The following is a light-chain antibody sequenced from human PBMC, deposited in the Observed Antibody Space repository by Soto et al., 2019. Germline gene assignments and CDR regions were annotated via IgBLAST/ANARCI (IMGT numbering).Light chain of an antibody. CDR2: EVT. CDR1: SSDVGGYNY. Sequence: QSVLTQPPSASGSPGQSVTISCTGSSSDVGGYNYVSWYQHHPGKAPKLLIYEVTERPSGVPDRFSGSKSGNAASLTVSGLQADDEAVYYCSSYTGTNNFVLFGGGTKLTVL. CDR3: SSYTGTNNFVL. J-gene: IGLJ2*01. V-gene: IGLV2-8*01.